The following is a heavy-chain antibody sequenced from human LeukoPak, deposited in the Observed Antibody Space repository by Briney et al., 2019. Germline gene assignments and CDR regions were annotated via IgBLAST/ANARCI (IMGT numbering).Heavy chain of an antibody. Sequence: GGSLRLSCAASGFTFSRSAVSWARPAPGEGLEWVSGISANVGRTYYADSVKGRFTISRDTSKNTLYLQMNSLRSEDKAIYYCAKNGGKPPFFDYWGPGTLVTVSS. J-gene: IGHJ4*02. CDR2: ISANVGRT. D-gene: IGHD4-23*01. V-gene: IGHV3-23*01. CDR3: AKNGGKPPFFDY. CDR1: GFTFSRSA.